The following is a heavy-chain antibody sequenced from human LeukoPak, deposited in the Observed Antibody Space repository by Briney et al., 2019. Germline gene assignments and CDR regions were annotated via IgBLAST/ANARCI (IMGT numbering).Heavy chain of an antibody. CDR3: ARDVGDIVTIPAAITVP. V-gene: IGHV1-18*01. CDR1: SYSFRSYG. Sequence: RASVKVSCKGSSYSFRSYGINWVRQAPGQGLEWMGWISGYNGNTNYAQMVQGRVTMTTDTSTSTAYMELRSLRSDDTAMYYCARDVGDIVTIPAAITVPWGQGTLVTVYS. D-gene: IGHD2-2*01. J-gene: IGHJ5*02. CDR2: ISGYNGNT.